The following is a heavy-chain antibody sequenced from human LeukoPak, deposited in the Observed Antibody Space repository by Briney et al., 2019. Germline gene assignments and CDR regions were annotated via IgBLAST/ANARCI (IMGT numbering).Heavy chain of an antibody. CDR3: ARGDDFWSGYSPDYYYYYMDV. CDR1: GGSFSGYY. D-gene: IGHD3-3*01. Sequence: SETLSLTCAVYGGSFSGYYWSWIRQPPGKGLEWIGEINHSGSTNYNPSLKSRVTISVDTSKNQFSLKLSSVTAADTAVYYCARGDDFWSGYSPDYYYYYMDVWGKGTTVTVSS. J-gene: IGHJ6*03. V-gene: IGHV4-34*01. CDR2: INHSGST.